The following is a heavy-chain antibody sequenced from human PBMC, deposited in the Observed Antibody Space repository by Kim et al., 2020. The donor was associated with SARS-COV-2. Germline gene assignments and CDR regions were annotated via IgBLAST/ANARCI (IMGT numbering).Heavy chain of an antibody. CDR3: ATHNRSSYVTPGAFDY. Sequence: GGSLRLSCAASGFTFSENWMSWVRQAPGKGLEWVANIKEDGSETYFGDSVKGRFSISRDNAKNSLYLQMNSLRADDTAVYYCATHNRSSYVTPGAFDYWGQGTLVTVYS. D-gene: IGHD6-6*01. CDR2: IKEDGSET. V-gene: IGHV3-7*01. CDR1: GFTFSENW. J-gene: IGHJ4*02.